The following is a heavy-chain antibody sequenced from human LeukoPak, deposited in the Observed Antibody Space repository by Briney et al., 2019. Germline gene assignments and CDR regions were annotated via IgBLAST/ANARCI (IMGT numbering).Heavy chain of an antibody. D-gene: IGHD1-26*01. Sequence: PGGSLRLSCGASGLPFSIYGMNWVRQAPGKGLEWVAVIWSDGITKYYADSVRGRCTISRDNSKNTLYLQIDSLKTEDTAVYYCTTATQRVGQWELPPDAEYFQHWGQGTLVTVSS. CDR3: TTATQRVGQWELPPDAEYFQH. V-gene: IGHV3-33*01. J-gene: IGHJ1*01. CDR1: GLPFSIYG. CDR2: IWSDGITK.